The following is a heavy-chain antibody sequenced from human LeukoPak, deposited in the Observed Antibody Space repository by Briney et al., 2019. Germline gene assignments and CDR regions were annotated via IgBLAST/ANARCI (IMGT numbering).Heavy chain of an antibody. CDR2: IYYSGST. V-gene: IGHV4-39*01. Sequence: SETLSLTCTVSGGSISSSSYYWGWIHQPPGKGLEWIGSIYYSGSTYYNPSLKSRVTISVDTSKNQFSLKLSSVTAADTAVYYCARGPSSSGSDYWGQGTLVTVSS. CDR1: GGSISSSSYY. J-gene: IGHJ4*02. D-gene: IGHD6-6*01. CDR3: ARGPSSSGSDY.